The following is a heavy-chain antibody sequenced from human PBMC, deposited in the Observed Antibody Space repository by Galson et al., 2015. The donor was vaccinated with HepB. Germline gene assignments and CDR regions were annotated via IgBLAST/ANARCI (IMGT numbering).Heavy chain of an antibody. D-gene: IGHD3-22*01. Sequence: VKVSCKASGGTFSSYAISWVRQAPGQGLEWMGGIIPIFGIANYAQKFQGRVTITADKSTSTAYMELSSLRSEDTAVYYCARVQLDYYDSSAQGPFDYWGQGTLVTVSS. CDR2: IIPIFGIA. CDR3: ARVQLDYYDSSAQGPFDY. CDR1: GGTFSSYA. V-gene: IGHV1-69*17. J-gene: IGHJ4*02.